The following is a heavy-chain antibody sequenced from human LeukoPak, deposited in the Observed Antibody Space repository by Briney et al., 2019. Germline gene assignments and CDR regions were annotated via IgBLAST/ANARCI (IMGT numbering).Heavy chain of an antibody. J-gene: IGHJ4*02. CDR3: ARYWGPYDNSGAYFDY. D-gene: IGHD3-22*01. CDR2: INHSGST. CDR1: GGSFSGYY. V-gene: IGHV4-34*01. Sequence: SETLSLTCAVYGGSFSGYYWSWIRQPPGKGLEWIGEINHSGSTNYNPSLKSRVTISVDTSKNQFSLKLSSVTAADTAMYYCARYWGPYDNSGAYFDYWGQGTLVTVSS.